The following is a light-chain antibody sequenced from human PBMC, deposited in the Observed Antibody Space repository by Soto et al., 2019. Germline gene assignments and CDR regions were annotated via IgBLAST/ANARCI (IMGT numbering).Light chain of an antibody. CDR3: QQYGSSPPIT. CDR1: QSVSSSY. J-gene: IGKJ5*01. CDR2: GAS. Sequence: VYTHSPGTLFLSTGERATLSCRASQSVSSSYLAWYQQKPGQAPRLLIYGASSRATGIPDRFSGSGSGTDFTLTISRLEPEDFAVYYCQQYGSSPPITFGQGTRLEIK. V-gene: IGKV3-20*01.